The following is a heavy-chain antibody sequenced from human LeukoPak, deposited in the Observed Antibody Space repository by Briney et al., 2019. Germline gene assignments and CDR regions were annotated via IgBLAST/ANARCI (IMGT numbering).Heavy chain of an antibody. Sequence: SETLSLTCTVSGGSISSSSYYWGWIRQPPGKGLEWIGSTYYSGSTYYNPSLKSRVTISVDTSKNQFSLKLSSVTAADTAVYYCARGSRWLQLYYFDYWGQGTLVTVSS. D-gene: IGHD5-24*01. CDR2: TYYSGST. CDR3: ARGSRWLQLYYFDY. V-gene: IGHV4-39*01. CDR1: GGSISSSSYY. J-gene: IGHJ4*02.